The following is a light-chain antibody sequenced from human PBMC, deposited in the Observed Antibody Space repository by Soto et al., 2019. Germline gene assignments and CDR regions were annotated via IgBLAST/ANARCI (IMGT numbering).Light chain of an antibody. Sequence: DIQMTQSPSSLSASVGDRVTITCRASQSISSYLNWYQQKPGKAPKLLIYAASSLQSGVPSRFSGSGSGTDFTLTISSLQPEDFATYYCQKYDGAPFTFGGGTTVEI. CDR3: QKYDGAPFT. CDR2: AAS. V-gene: IGKV1-39*01. CDR1: QSISSY. J-gene: IGKJ4*01.